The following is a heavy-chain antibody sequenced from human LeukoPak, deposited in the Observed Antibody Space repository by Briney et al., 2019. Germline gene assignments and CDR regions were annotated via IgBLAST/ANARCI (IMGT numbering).Heavy chain of an antibody. CDR1: RHTFTSYD. Sequence: GASVKVSCKTSRHTFTSYDINWVREAAGQGLEWMGWMNPKTGRTGFAQKFQGRLTMTRDTSISTAYMELSSLRSEDTAVYYCARLSQTPDYYSNGGYYYLGYWGQGTPVTVSS. V-gene: IGHV1-8*01. D-gene: IGHD3-22*01. CDR3: ARLSQTPDYYSNGGYYYLGY. CDR2: MNPKTGRT. J-gene: IGHJ4*02.